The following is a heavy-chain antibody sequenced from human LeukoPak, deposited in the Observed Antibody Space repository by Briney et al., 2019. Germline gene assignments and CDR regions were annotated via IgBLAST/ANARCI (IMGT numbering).Heavy chain of an antibody. CDR1: GFTFSTYS. V-gene: IGHV3-48*01. CDR3: VRDNSRGQSLGVVD. Sequence: PGGSLRLSCAASGFTFSTYSMNWVRQAPGKGLEWISYINADSSTIQYADSVRGRFTTSRDNAKNSLYLQMNSLRAEDTAVYYCVRDNSRGQSLGVVDWGKGSLVTVSS. CDR2: INADSSTI. J-gene: IGHJ4*02. D-gene: IGHD3-22*01.